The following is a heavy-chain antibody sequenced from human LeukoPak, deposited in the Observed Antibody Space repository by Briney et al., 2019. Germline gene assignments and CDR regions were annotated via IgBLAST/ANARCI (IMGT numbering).Heavy chain of an antibody. J-gene: IGHJ4*02. CDR2: IKQDGSKK. CDR3: ASGLGWLVDN. CDR1: EFTLSSDW. Sequence: GGSLRLSCAASEFTLSSDWMSWVRQAPGKGLEWVANIKQDGSKKYYVDSVKGRFTISRDNAKNSLYLQMNSLRAEDTAVYYCASGLGWLVDNWGQGPLVTVSS. D-gene: IGHD6-19*01. V-gene: IGHV3-7*01.